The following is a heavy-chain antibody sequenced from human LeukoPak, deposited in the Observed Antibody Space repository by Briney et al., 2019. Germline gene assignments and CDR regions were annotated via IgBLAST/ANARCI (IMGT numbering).Heavy chain of an antibody. CDR2: INARGDT. Sequence: SETLSLTCAVYGWSFNDYYWNWIRQPPGKGLEWIGEINARGDTNYNPSLKSRVTISVDTSKSQISLRLTSIIAADTAFYYCARGQVPAARGYNWFDPWGQGTLVTVSS. CDR3: ARGQVPAARGYNWFDP. V-gene: IGHV4-34*01. J-gene: IGHJ5*02. CDR1: GWSFNDYY. D-gene: IGHD2-2*01.